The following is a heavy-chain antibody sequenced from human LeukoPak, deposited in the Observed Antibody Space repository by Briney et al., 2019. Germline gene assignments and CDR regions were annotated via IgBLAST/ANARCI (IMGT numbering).Heavy chain of an antibody. D-gene: IGHD5-18*01. Sequence: PGGSLRLSCAASGFTFNSYAMSWVRQAPGKGLEWVSAISGSGGSTYYADSVKGRFTISRDNSKNTLYLQVNSLRAEDTAVYYCAKGKESGYSYGIRGGFDYWGQGTLVTVSS. J-gene: IGHJ4*02. CDR1: GFTFNSYA. CDR2: ISGSGGST. CDR3: AKGKESGYSYGIRGGFDY. V-gene: IGHV3-23*01.